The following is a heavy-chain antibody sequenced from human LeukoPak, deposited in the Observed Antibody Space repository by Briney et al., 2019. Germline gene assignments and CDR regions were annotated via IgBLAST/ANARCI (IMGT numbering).Heavy chain of an antibody. CDR2: ISWDGGDK. J-gene: IGHJ4*02. V-gene: IGHV3-43*01. CDR3: AKDIGQDGSGHHYFDH. CDR1: GFIFDGYT. D-gene: IGHD5-12*01. Sequence: GGSLRLSCLASGFIFDGYTMDWVRQAPGKGLEWVSRISWDGGDKYYAESVKGRFTISRDNSKNSVYLQMNGLRTDDTASYYCAKDIGQDGSGHHYFDHWGQGTLVTVSS.